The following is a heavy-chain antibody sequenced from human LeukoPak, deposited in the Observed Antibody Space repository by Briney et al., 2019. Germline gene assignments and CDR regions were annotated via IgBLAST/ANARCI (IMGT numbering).Heavy chain of an antibody. Sequence: AGRSLRLSCAASGYTFDDYAMHWVRQAPGKGLEWVSGISWNSGSIGYADSVKGRFTISRDNAKNSLYLQMNSLRAEDTALYYCAKSAMVTLGYFDYWGQGTLVTLSS. J-gene: IGHJ4*02. CDR2: ISWNSGSI. CDR1: GYTFDDYA. CDR3: AKSAMVTLGYFDY. V-gene: IGHV3-9*01. D-gene: IGHD5-18*01.